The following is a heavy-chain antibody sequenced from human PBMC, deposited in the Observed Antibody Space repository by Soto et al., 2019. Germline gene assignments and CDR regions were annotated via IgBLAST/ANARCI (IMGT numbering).Heavy chain of an antibody. D-gene: IGHD2-2*01. CDR2: IDPSDSYT. J-gene: IGHJ4*02. CDR3: ARHSNQLLGFDS. Sequence: GESLKISCKGSGYSFTSYWISGVRQVPGKGLEWMGRIDPSDSYTNYSPSFQGHVTISADKSISTAYLQWSSLKASDTAMYYCARHSNQLLGFDSWGQGTLVTVPQ. V-gene: IGHV5-10-1*01. CDR1: GYSFTSYW.